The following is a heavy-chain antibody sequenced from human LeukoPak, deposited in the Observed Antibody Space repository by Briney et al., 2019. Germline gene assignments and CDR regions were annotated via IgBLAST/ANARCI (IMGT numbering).Heavy chain of an antibody. CDR3: ARVAKERVGGVYYFDY. J-gene: IGHJ4*02. CDR2: IGSAGDT. Sequence: GGSLRLSCAASGFTFSDYDMHWVRQATGKGLEWVSAIGSAGDTYYTGSVKGRFTISRENAKNSWYLQMKSLRAGDTAVYYCARVAKERVGGVYYFDYWGQGTLVTVSS. D-gene: IGHD1-1*01. CDR1: GFTFSDYD. V-gene: IGHV3-13*01.